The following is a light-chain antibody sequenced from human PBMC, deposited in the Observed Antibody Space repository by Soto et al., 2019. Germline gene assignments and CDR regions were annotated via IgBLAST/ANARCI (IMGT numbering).Light chain of an antibody. CDR3: QQYASSSTWT. CDR1: QSVSSAY. CDR2: AAS. J-gene: IGKJ1*01. Sequence: ELVLTQSPGTLSWSPGGRATRSGRASQSVSSAYLAWYQLKPGQPPTLLIYAASSRVTGIPDRLSGSGSGTDFTITISRLEPEDLAVYYCQQYASSSTWTYGQGTKVEIK. V-gene: IGKV3-20*01.